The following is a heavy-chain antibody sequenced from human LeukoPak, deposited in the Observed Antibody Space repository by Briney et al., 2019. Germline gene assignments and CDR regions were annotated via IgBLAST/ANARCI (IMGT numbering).Heavy chain of an antibody. CDR2: IKQDESEK. D-gene: IGHD6-6*01. J-gene: IGHJ6*03. CDR3: ARESREYSSSLTHPYYYYYYMDV. V-gene: IGHV3-7*01. Sequence: PGGSLRLSCAASGFTFRSYWMSWVRQVPGKGLDWVANIKQDESEKYYVDSVKGRFTVSRDNAQNSLHLQMNSLRAEHTAVYYCARESREYSSSLTHPYYYYYYMDVWGKGTTVTVYS. CDR1: GFTFRSYW.